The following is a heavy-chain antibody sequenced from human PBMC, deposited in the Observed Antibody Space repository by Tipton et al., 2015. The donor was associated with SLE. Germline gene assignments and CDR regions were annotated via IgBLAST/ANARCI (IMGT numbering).Heavy chain of an antibody. CDR1: GYTFTSYG. J-gene: IGHJ4*02. Sequence: QLVQSGAEVRKPGASVKVSCKASGYTFTSYGISWVRQAPGQGLEWMGWISTYNGNTHYAQKFQGRVTITADKSTSTAYMELTSLRSEDTAVYYCARDWEVPAAPLGYWGQGTLVTVSS. V-gene: IGHV1-18*04. CDR2: ISTYNGNT. D-gene: IGHD2-2*01. CDR3: ARDWEVPAAPLGY.